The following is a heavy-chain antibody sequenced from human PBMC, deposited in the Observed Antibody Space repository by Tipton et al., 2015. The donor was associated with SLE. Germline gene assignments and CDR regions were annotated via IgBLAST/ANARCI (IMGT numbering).Heavy chain of an antibody. V-gene: IGHV3-7*03. J-gene: IGHJ1*01. CDR3: SRDIQFVASTEYFHH. CDR2: IKQDGSVQ. D-gene: IGHD3-10*01. Sequence: SLRLSCAASGFTFSNYAMSWIRQAPGKGLEWVANIKQDGSVQQYVDSVKGRFTISRDNAKNSLYLQMDSLRAEDTAVYYCSRDIQFVASTEYFHHWGQGTLVTVSS. CDR1: GFTFSNYA.